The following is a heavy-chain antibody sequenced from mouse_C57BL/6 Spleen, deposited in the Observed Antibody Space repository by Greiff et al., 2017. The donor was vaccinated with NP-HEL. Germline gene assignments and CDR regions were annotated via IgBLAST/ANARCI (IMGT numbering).Heavy chain of an antibody. CDR3: AREDSYYYGSSYEYFDV. CDR1: GYAFSSYW. D-gene: IGHD1-1*01. Sequence: QVQLKQSGAELVKPGASVKISCKASGYAFSSYWMNWVKQRPGKGLEWIGQIYPGDGDTNYNGKFKGKATLTADKSSSTAYMQLSSLTSEDSAVYFCAREDSYYYGSSYEYFDVWGTGTTVTVSS. J-gene: IGHJ1*03. CDR2: IYPGDGDT. V-gene: IGHV1-80*01.